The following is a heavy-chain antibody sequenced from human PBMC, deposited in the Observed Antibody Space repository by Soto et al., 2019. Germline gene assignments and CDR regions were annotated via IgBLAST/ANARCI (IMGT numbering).Heavy chain of an antibody. CDR3: ARGLAARSPDDY. Sequence: TLSLTCAVYGGSFSGYYWSWIRQPPGKGLEWIGEINHSGSTNYNPSLKSRVTISVDTSKNQFSLKLSSVTAADTAVYYCARGLAARSPDDYWGQGTLVTVSS. D-gene: IGHD6-6*01. CDR1: GGSFSGYY. V-gene: IGHV4-34*01. CDR2: INHSGST. J-gene: IGHJ4*02.